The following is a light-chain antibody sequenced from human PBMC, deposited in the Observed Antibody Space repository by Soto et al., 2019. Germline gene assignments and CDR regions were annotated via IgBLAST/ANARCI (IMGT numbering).Light chain of an antibody. CDR3: QQRSNWLFT. V-gene: IGKV3-11*01. CDR2: DAS. Sequence: EIVLTQSPATLSLSPGKRSTLSCRARQSVSSYLAWYQQKPGQAPRLLIYDASNRATGIPARFSGSGSGTDFTLTISSLEPEDFAVYYCQQRSNWLFTFGPGTKVDIK. J-gene: IGKJ3*01. CDR1: QSVSSY.